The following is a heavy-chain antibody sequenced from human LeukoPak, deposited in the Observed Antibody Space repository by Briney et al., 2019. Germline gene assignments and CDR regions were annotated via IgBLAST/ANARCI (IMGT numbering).Heavy chain of an antibody. V-gene: IGHV4-34*01. CDR2: INHSGST. CDR1: GGSFSVYY. Sequence: SETLSLTRAVYGGSFSVYYWSCIRHPPGKGLEWIGEINHSGSTNHNPSLKSRVTISVDTSKNQFSLKLSSVTAADTVVYYCARVISIFGLVTTYYYYYYMDVWGKGTTVTVSS. J-gene: IGHJ6*03. CDR3: ARVISIFGLVTTYYYYYYMDV. D-gene: IGHD3-3*01.